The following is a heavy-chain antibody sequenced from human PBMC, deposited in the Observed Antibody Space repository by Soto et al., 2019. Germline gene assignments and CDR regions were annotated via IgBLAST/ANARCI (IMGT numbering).Heavy chain of an antibody. CDR3: ARRYGGTFDY. V-gene: IGHV4-59*08. J-gene: IGHJ4*02. Sequence: QVQLQESGPGLVKPSETLSLTCTVSGGSISSYYWSWIRQPPGKGLEWIGYIYYSGSTHYNPSLKSRVTISVHTSKNQFALKLSSVTAADTAVYYCARRYGGTFDYWGQGTLVTVSS. CDR1: GGSISSYY. CDR2: IYYSGST. D-gene: IGHD2-15*01.